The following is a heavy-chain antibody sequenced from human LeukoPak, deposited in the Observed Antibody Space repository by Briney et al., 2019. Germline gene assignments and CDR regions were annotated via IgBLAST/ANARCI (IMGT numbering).Heavy chain of an antibody. CDR1: AYTFTDNG. V-gene: IGHV1-18*01. Sequence: ASVTVSFTSSAYTFTDNGISWVRQAPGEGLEWMGWISANSGKTNYAQRFQGRVTMTRETSSSTVYMELRSLRSDDTAVYFCARDKNYRFDYWGQGTLVSVTS. J-gene: IGHJ4*02. CDR2: ISANSGKT. D-gene: IGHD3-16*02. CDR3: ARDKNYRFDY.